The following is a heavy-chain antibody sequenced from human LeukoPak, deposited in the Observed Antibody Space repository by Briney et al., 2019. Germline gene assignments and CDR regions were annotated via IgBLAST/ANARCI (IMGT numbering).Heavy chain of an antibody. D-gene: IGHD2-2*01. CDR1: GYTFTSYD. V-gene: IGHV1-8*03. Sequence: ASVKVSCKASGYTFTSYDINWVRQATGQGLEWMGWTNPNSGNTGYAQKFQGRVTITRNTSISTAYMELSSLRSEDTAVYYCARGRRYCSSTSCSYYFDYWGQGTLVTVSS. CDR2: TNPNSGNT. CDR3: ARGRRYCSSTSCSYYFDY. J-gene: IGHJ4*02.